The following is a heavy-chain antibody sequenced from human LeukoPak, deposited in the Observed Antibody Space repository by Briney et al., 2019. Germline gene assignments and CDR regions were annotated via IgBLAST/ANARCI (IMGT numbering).Heavy chain of an antibody. CDR3: ARGGYYFDY. V-gene: IGHV3-7*01. CDR1: GFTFSSYW. CDR2: IKQDGSEI. J-gene: IGHJ4*02. Sequence: PGGSLRLSCAASGFTFSSYWMSWVRQAPGKGLEWVANIKQDGSEIYYVDSVRGRFSISRDNAKNSLYLQMNSLRAEDTAVNYCARGGYYFDYWGQGTLVTVSS.